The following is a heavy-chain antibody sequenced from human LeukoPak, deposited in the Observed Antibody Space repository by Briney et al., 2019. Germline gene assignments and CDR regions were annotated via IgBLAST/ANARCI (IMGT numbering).Heavy chain of an antibody. CDR1: GYTFTGYY. J-gene: IGHJ3*02. CDR2: INPNSGGT. Sequence: ASVKVSCKASGYTFTGYYMHWVRQAPGQGLEWMGWINPNSGGTNYAQKFQGRVTMTRDTSISTAYMELSRLRSDDTAVYYCARDSPSSGWSRGAFDIWGQGTMVTVSS. CDR3: ARDSPSSGWSRGAFDI. V-gene: IGHV1-2*02. D-gene: IGHD6-19*01.